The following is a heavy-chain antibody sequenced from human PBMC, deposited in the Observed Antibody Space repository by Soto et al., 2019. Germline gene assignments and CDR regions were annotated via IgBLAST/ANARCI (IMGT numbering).Heavy chain of an antibody. V-gene: IGHV3-30*18. CDR1: GFTFNNYG. CDR2: ISYDGSNK. D-gene: IGHD5-18*01. Sequence: GGSLRLSCAASGFTFNNYGMHWVRQAPGKGLEWVALISYDGSNKYYADSVKGRFTISRDNSKSTLYLQLNSLRAEDTAMYYCAKDFKVDTALALLFDYWGQGTLVTVSS. CDR3: AKDFKVDTALALLFDY. J-gene: IGHJ4*02.